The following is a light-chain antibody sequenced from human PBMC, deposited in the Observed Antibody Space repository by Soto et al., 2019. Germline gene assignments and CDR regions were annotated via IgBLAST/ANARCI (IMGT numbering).Light chain of an antibody. CDR1: NSNIGAGYD. CDR3: QSYDTSLSALYV. J-gene: IGLJ1*01. CDR2: GNS. V-gene: IGLV1-40*01. Sequence: QSVLTQPPSVSGAPGQRVTISCTGSNSNIGAGYDVHWYQLLPGTAPKLLIYGNSNRPSGVPDRFSGSKSGTSASLAITGLQAEDEADYYCQSYDTSLSALYVFGTGPMLTVL.